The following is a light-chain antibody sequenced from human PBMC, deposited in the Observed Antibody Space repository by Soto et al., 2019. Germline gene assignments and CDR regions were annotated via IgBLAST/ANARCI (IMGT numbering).Light chain of an antibody. J-gene: IGKJ1*01. CDR2: DVS. CDR3: QQYTNYPWT. Sequence: DIQMTQSPPTLSASVGDRVTITCRASQSISSWLAWYQQRPGKAHNLLIYDVSSLESGVPSRFSGSGSGTEFTLTISSLQPDDFATYYCQQYTNYPWTFGQGTKVEIK. V-gene: IGKV1-5*01. CDR1: QSISSW.